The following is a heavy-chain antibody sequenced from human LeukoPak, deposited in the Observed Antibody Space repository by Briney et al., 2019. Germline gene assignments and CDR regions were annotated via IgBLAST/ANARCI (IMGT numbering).Heavy chain of an antibody. CDR1: GGSFSGYY. J-gene: IGHJ6*02. CDR3: ARGRAIPRYYYYGMDV. V-gene: IGHV4-34*01. D-gene: IGHD2-21*01. Sequence: PSETLSLTCAVYGGSFSGYYWSWIRQPPGKGLEWIGEINHSGSTNYNPSLKSRVTISVDTSKNQFSLKLSSVTAADTAVYYCARGRAIPRYYYYGMDVWGQGTTVTVSS. CDR2: INHSGST.